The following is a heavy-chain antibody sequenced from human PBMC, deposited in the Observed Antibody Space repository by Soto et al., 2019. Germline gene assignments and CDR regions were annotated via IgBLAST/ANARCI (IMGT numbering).Heavy chain of an antibody. CDR1: GGTFSSYS. CDR3: ARAFVTANPTYYYGMDV. J-gene: IGHJ6*02. CDR2: IIPIFGTA. V-gene: IGHV1-69*13. D-gene: IGHD2-21*02. Sequence: GASVKVSCKASGGTFSSYSISWVRQAPGQGLEWMGGIIPIFGTANHAQKFQGRVTITADESTSTAYMELSSLRSEDTAVYYCARAFVTANPTYYYGMDVWGQGTTVTAP.